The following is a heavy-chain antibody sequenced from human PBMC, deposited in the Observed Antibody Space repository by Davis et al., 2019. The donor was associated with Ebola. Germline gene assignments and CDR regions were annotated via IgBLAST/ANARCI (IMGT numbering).Heavy chain of an antibody. CDR2: INHSGST. V-gene: IGHV4-34*01. Sequence: GSLRLSCAVYGGSSSGYYWSWIRQPPGKGLEWIGEINHSGSTNYNPSLKSRVTISVDTSKNQFSLKLSSVTAADTAVYYCARGRDRYSYGYWGYWGQGTLVTVSS. D-gene: IGHD5-18*01. J-gene: IGHJ4*02. CDR3: ARGRDRYSYGYWGY. CDR1: GGSSSGYY.